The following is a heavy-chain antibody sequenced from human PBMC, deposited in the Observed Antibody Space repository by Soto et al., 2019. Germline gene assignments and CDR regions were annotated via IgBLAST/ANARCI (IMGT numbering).Heavy chain of an antibody. V-gene: IGHV1-18*01. D-gene: IGHD3-10*01. CDR1: GDTFTNFG. CDR3: ARVLRGVVNWFDP. Sequence: ASVKVSCKTSGDTFTNFGLSWVRQAPGQGLEWMGWIATYNSNKNYAQKFQGRLTMTTDTSTSTGYMELKSLEYDDTAVYYCARVLRGVVNWFDPWGQGTLVTVSS. J-gene: IGHJ5*02. CDR2: IATYNSNK.